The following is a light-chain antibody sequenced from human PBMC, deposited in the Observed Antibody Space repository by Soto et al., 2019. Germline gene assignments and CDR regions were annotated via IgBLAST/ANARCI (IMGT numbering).Light chain of an antibody. CDR1: QSVSSN. CDR2: GAS. V-gene: IGKV3-15*01. CDR3: QQYNNWATWT. Sequence: ETVMTQSPATLSVSPGERATLSCRASQSVSSNLAWYQQKPGQAPRLLIYGASTRATGIPARFSGSGSGTEFTLTISSLQSEDFAVYYCQQYNNWATWTFGQGTKVDIK. J-gene: IGKJ1*01.